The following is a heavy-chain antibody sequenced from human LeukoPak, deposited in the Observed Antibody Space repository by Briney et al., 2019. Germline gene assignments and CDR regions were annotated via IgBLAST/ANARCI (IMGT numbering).Heavy chain of an antibody. V-gene: IGHV1-18*01. D-gene: IGHD2-2*01. CDR2: ISAYNGNT. Sequence: GASVEVSCKASGYTFTSYGISWVRQAPGQGLEWMGWISAYNGNTNYAQKLQGRVTMTTDTSTSTAYMELRSLRSDDTAVYYCARDRCSSTSCYDNWFDPWGQGTLVTVSS. CDR1: GYTFTSYG. J-gene: IGHJ5*02. CDR3: ARDRCSSTSCYDNWFDP.